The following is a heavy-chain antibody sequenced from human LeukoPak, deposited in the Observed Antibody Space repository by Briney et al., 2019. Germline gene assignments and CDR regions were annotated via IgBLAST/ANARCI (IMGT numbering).Heavy chain of an antibody. Sequence: SETLSLTCTVSGGSISSGSYYWSWIRQPAGKGLEWIGRIYTSGSTNYNPSLKSRVTISVDTSKNQFSLKLSSVTAADTAVYYCAREGSSWSGVDYWGQGTLVTVSS. J-gene: IGHJ4*02. V-gene: IGHV4-61*02. CDR1: GGSISSGSYY. CDR2: IYTSGST. CDR3: AREGSSWSGVDY. D-gene: IGHD6-13*01.